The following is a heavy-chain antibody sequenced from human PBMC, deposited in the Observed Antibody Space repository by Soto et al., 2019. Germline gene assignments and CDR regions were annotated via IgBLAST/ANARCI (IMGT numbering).Heavy chain of an antibody. CDR1: GYTFTSYD. CDR3: AGVITIFGVVNLEYYYGMDV. Sequence: ASVKVSCKASGYTFTSYDINWVRQATGQGLEWMGWMNPNSGNTGYAQKFQGRVTMTRNTSISTAYMELSSLRSEDTAVYYCAGVITIFGVVNLEYYYGMDVWGQGTTVTVSS. CDR2: MNPNSGNT. D-gene: IGHD3-3*01. J-gene: IGHJ6*02. V-gene: IGHV1-8*01.